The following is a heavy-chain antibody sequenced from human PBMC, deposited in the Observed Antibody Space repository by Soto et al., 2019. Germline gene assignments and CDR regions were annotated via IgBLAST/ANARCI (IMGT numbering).Heavy chain of an antibody. CDR3: ARDTHDSPGYHSDY. V-gene: IGHV4-31*03. D-gene: IGHD3-22*01. CDR1: GDSISSGGYY. CDR2: IFYDGST. Sequence: QVQLQESGPGLVKPSQTLSLTCTVSGDSISSGGYYWSWFRQHPGKGLEWIGYIFYDGSTYYNPSLQSRVTISVATSKTQFSLRLSSVTAADTAIYYCARDTHDSPGYHSDYWGQGTLVTVSS. J-gene: IGHJ4*02.